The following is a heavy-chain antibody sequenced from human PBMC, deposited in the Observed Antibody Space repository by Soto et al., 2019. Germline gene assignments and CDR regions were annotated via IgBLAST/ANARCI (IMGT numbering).Heavy chain of an antibody. CDR2: ISNSGGST. J-gene: IGHJ3*02. D-gene: IGHD3-3*01. V-gene: IGHV3-23*01. CDR3: AKAWTYI. CDR1: GFTFSSYS. Sequence: EVQLLESGGGLVQPGVSLRISCAASGFTFSSYSMTWLRQAPGKGLEWVSTISNSGGSTYYIDSVKGRFTISRDNSKNTLYLQMNSLRAEDTDVSFCAKAWTYIWGQGTLVTVSS.